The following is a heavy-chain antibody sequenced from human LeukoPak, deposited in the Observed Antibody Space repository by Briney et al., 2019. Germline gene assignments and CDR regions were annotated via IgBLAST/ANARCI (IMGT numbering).Heavy chain of an antibody. J-gene: IGHJ5*02. V-gene: IGHV4-30-2*02. CDR1: GGSISSGGYS. CDR2: IYHSGST. CDR3: ARRSTATNWFDP. D-gene: IGHD4-11*01. Sequence: SSETLSLTCAVSGGSISSGGYSWSWIRQPPGKGLEWIGYIYHSGSTYYNPSLKSRVTISVDRSKNQFSLKLSSVTAADTAVYYCARRSTATNWFDPWGQGTLVTVSS.